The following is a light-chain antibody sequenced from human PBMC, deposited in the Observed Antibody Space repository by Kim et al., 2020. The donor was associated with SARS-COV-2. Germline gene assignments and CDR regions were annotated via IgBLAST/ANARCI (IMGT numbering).Light chain of an antibody. J-gene: IGKJ1*01. CDR3: QQSYSTLWT. CDR2: AAS. Sequence: DIQMTQSPSSLSASVRDRVTITCRASQSISSYLNWYQQKPGKAPKLLIYAASSLQSGVPSRFSGSGSGTDFTLTISSLQFEDFATYYCQQSYSTLWTFGQGTKVDIK. CDR1: QSISSY. V-gene: IGKV1-39*01.